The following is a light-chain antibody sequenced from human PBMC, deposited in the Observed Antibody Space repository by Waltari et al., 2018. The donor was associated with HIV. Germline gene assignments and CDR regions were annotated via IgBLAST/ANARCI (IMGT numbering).Light chain of an antibody. CDR1: SSDVGGYNY. Sequence: QSALTQPASVSGSPGQSITISCTGTSSDVGGYNYVSWYQQYPGKAPKLMIYDVSNAPSGVSNRFSGPKSCNPASLTISGLQAEDEADYYGSSYTSSSTRVFGGGTKLTVL. V-gene: IGLV2-14*01. CDR2: DVS. CDR3: SSYTSSSTRV. J-gene: IGLJ3*02.